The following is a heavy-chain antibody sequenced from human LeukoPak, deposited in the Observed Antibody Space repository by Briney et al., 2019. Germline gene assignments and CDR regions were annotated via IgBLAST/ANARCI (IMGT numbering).Heavy chain of an antibody. CDR2: IYTSGST. J-gene: IGHJ4*02. CDR3: ASDEITIFGVAPSY. V-gene: IGHV4-61*02. D-gene: IGHD3-3*01. CDR1: GGSISSGSYY. Sequence: SQTLSLTCTVSGGSISSGSYYWSWIRQPAGKGLECIGRIYTSGSTNYNPSLKSRVTISVDTSKNQFSLKLSSVTAADTAVYYCASDEITIFGVAPSYWGQGTLVTVSS.